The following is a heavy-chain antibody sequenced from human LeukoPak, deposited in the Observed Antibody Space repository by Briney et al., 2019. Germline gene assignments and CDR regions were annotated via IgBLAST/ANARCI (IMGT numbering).Heavy chain of an antibody. CDR1: GGSVSSGVDS. CDR2: FFYSGNT. D-gene: IGHD6-19*01. J-gene: IGHJ2*01. Sequence: SETLSLTCAVSGGSVSSGVDSWSWIRQPPGKGLEWIGTFFYSGNTYYKPSLKSRVSISVDTSENQFSLRVNSVTAADTAVYWCARAAGANGYWYFDLWGRGTLVSVSS. CDR3: ARAAGANGYWYFDL. V-gene: IGHV4-30-4*07.